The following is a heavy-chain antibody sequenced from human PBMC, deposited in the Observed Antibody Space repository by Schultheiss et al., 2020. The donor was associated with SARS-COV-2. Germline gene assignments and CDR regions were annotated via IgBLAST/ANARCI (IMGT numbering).Heavy chain of an antibody. D-gene: IGHD3-9*01. Sequence: SETLSLTCTVSGGSISSGGYYWSWIRQHPGKGLEWIGYIYYSGSTYYNPSLKSRVTISVDTSKNQFSLKLSSVTAADTAVYYCARHAFDYIPYFDYWGQGTLVTVSS. J-gene: IGHJ4*02. CDR3: ARHAFDYIPYFDY. V-gene: IGHV4-31*03. CDR1: GGSISSGGYY. CDR2: IYYSGST.